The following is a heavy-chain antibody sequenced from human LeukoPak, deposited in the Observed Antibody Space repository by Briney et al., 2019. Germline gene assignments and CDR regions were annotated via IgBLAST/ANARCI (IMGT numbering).Heavy chain of an antibody. V-gene: IGHV4-59*01. Sequence: PSETLSLTCSVSGDSLSNYYWSWIRHPPGKGLECVGNIYYTGSTNYNSSLKSRVTISVDTSKIQFSLKLISVTAADTAVYYCARLVRKTTVVPPDFDYSGQGTLVTVSS. J-gene: IGHJ4*02. D-gene: IGHD4-23*01. CDR3: ARLVRKTTVVPPDFDY. CDR1: GDSLSNYY. CDR2: IYYTGST.